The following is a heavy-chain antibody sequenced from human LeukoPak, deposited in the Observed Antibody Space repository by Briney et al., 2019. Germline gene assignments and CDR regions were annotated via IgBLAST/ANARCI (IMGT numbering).Heavy chain of an antibody. D-gene: IGHD3-3*01. CDR3: ARLWSGYYKGGGFDY. Sequence: GRSLRLSCAASGFTFDDYAMHWVRQAPGKGLEWVSSISWNSGSIGYADSVKGRFTISRDNAKNSLYLQMNSLRAEDTAVYYCARLWSGYYKGGGFDYWGQGTLVTVSS. CDR2: ISWNSGSI. J-gene: IGHJ4*02. V-gene: IGHV3-9*01. CDR1: GFTFDDYA.